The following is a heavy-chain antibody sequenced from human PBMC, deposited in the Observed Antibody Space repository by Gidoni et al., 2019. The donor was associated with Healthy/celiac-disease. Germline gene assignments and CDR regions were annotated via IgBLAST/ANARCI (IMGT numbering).Heavy chain of an antibody. D-gene: IGHD2-15*01. CDR1: GFTFSSYG. CDR3: AKDPGGGYCSGGSCYSFYYYYYGMDV. CDR2: ISYDGSNK. V-gene: IGHV3-30*18. J-gene: IGHJ6*02. Sequence: VESGGGVVQPGRSLRLSCAASGFTFSSYGMHWVRRAPGKGLEWVAVISYDGSNKYYADSVKGRFTISRDNSKNTLYLQINSLRAEDTAVYYCAKDPGGGYCSGGSCYSFYYYYYGMDVWGQGTTVTVSS.